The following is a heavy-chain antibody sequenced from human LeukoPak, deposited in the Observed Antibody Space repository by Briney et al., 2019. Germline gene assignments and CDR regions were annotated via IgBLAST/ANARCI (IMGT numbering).Heavy chain of an antibody. V-gene: IGHV1-2*02. CDR3: ARDLTDAFDI. D-gene: IGHD4/OR15-4a*01. Sequence: ASVKVSCKASGFTFTGYYMNWVRQAPGQGLEWMGWINPNSGGTNYAQKFQGRVTMTRDTSIGTAYMELNWLRSDDTALYYCARDLTDAFDIWGQGTMVTVSS. CDR1: GFTFTGYY. CDR2: INPNSGGT. J-gene: IGHJ3*02.